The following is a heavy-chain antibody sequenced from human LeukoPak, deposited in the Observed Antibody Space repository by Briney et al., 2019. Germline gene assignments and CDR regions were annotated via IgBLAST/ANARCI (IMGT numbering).Heavy chain of an antibody. Sequence: KPSETLTLTCTVSGGSISSYYWSWIRQPPGKGLEWIGYIYYSGSTNYNPSLKSRVTISLDTSKNQFSLRLSSVTAADTAIYYCARAYGTIDYWGQGTLVTVSS. CDR1: GGSISSYY. J-gene: IGHJ4*02. CDR2: IYYSGST. V-gene: IGHV4-59*01. D-gene: IGHD2-8*01. CDR3: ARAYGTIDY.